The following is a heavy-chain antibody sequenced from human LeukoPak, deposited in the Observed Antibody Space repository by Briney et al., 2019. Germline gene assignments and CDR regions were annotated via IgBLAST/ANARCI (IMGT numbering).Heavy chain of an antibody. CDR3: AKGKNTGSYLSHVDY. CDR1: GFTFDDYT. CDR2: ITWDGGST. D-gene: IGHD3-10*01. V-gene: IGHV3-43*01. Sequence: GGSLRLSCAASGFTFDDYTMHWVRQAPGKVLEWVSLITWDGGSTYYADSVKGRFTISRDNSKNSLYLQMNSLRTEDTALYYCAKGKNTGSYLSHVDYWGQGTLVTVSS. J-gene: IGHJ4*02.